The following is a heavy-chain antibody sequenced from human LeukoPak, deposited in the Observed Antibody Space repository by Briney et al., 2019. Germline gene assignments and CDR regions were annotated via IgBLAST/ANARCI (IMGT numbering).Heavy chain of an antibody. CDR3: ARDRGVRHYYDSSGYPV. D-gene: IGHD3-22*01. J-gene: IGHJ4*02. CDR1: GYTFTSYG. CDR2: ISAYNGNT. Sequence: ASVKVSCKASGYTFTSYGISWVRQAPGQGLEWMGWISAYNGNTNYAQELQGRVTMTTDTSTSTAYMELRSLRSDDTAVYYCARDRGVRHYYDSSGYPVWGQGTLVTVSS. V-gene: IGHV1-18*01.